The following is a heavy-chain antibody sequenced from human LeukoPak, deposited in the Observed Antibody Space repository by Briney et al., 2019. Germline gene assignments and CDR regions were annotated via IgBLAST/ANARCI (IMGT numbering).Heavy chain of an antibody. V-gene: IGHV1-2*02. CDR3: ARKRITMVRGVIKSGAFDI. D-gene: IGHD3-10*01. J-gene: IGHJ3*02. Sequence: ASVKVSCKASGYTFTGYYMHWVRQAPGQGLEWMGWINPNSGDTNYAQKFQGRVTMTRDTSISTAYMELSSLRSDDTAVYYCARKRITMVRGVIKSGAFDIWGQGTMVTVSS. CDR1: GYTFTGYY. CDR2: INPNSGDT.